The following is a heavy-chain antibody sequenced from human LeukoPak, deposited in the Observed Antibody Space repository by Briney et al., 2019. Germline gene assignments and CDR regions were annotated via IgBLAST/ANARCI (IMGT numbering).Heavy chain of an antibody. J-gene: IGHJ4*02. Sequence: PPDIRSRTFNKCGGTGRSVDRSCIRNLQEKGLEWIGYIYYSGSTNYNPSLKSRVTISVDTSKNQFSLKLSSVTAADTAVYYCARRYSSGWYEGFDYWGQGTLVTVSS. CDR3: ARRYSSGWYEGFDY. V-gene: IGHV4-59*08. CDR2: IYYSGST. CDR1: GGTGRSVD. D-gene: IGHD6-19*01.